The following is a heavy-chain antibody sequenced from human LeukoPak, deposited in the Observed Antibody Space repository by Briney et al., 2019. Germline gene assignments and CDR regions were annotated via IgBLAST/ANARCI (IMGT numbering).Heavy chain of an antibody. J-gene: IGHJ3*02. D-gene: IGHD2-15*01. Sequence: GGSLRLSCAASGFTFDTYNFNWVRQAPGKGLEWVSSISTSSIYIYYAESMKGRFTISRDNAKNSLYLQMNSLRAEDTAVYYCARDSGVGPCLFCSGFDIWGQGTMVTVSS. CDR3: ARDSGVGPCLFCSGFDI. CDR2: ISTSSIYI. V-gene: IGHV3-21*01. CDR1: GFTFDTYN.